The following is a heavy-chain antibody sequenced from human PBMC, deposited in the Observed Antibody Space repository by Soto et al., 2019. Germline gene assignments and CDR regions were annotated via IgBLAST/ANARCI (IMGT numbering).Heavy chain of an antibody. Sequence: HVPLVQSGAEVKKPGASVKLSCKASGYTFTYYAIHWVRRAPGQRLEWMGWINAANGNTKTSQQFQGRVTFTRDTSASTAYMDLSSLRSEDTAVYYCARRSSQGRTAHGTYFDYWGQGTLVTVSS. CDR2: INAANGNT. CDR1: GYTFTYYA. V-gene: IGHV1-3*01. CDR3: ARRSSQGRTAHGTYFDY. J-gene: IGHJ4*02. D-gene: IGHD2-21*02.